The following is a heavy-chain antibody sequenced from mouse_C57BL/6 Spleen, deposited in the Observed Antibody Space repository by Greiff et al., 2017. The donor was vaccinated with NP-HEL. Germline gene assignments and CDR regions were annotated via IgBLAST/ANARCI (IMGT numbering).Heavy chain of an antibody. CDR1: GYTFTDYE. D-gene: IGHD2-5*01. CDR3: TRSNSNWGYYFDD. Sequence: QVQLQQSGAELVRPGASVTLSCKASGYTFTDYEMHWVKQTPVHGLEWIGAIDPEPGGTAYNQKFKGKAILTADKSSSTAYMELRSLTSEDSAVYYCTRSNSNWGYYFDDWGQGTTLTVSS. CDR2: IDPEPGGT. V-gene: IGHV1-15*01. J-gene: IGHJ2*01.